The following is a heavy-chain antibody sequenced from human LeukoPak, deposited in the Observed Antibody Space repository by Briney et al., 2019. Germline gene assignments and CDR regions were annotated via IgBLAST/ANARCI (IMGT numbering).Heavy chain of an antibody. CDR3: ARGYCSGGSCYSTVGY. V-gene: IGHV3-74*01. CDR2: INSDGSST. CDR1: GFTFSSYW. D-gene: IGHD2-15*01. Sequence: TGGTLRLSCAASGFTFSSYWMHWVRQAPGKGLVWVSRINSDGSSTSYADSVKGRFTISRDNAKNTLYLQMNSLRAEDTAVYYCARGYCSGGSCYSTVGYWGQGTLVTVST. J-gene: IGHJ4*02.